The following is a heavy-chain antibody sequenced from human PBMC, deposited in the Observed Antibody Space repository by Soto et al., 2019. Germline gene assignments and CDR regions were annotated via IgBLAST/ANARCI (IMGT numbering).Heavy chain of an antibody. D-gene: IGHD1-1*01. CDR2: MNPNSGNT. Sequence: QVQLVQSGAEVKKPGASVKVSCKASGYTFTSYDISWVRQATGQGLEWMGWMNPNSGNTVYAQKFQGRVTMTRNTSISTAYMELSSLRSEDAAGYTCARDKVVGATGNWGQGTLVTVSS. J-gene: IGHJ4*02. V-gene: IGHV1-8*01. CDR3: ARDKVVGATGN. CDR1: GYTFTSYD.